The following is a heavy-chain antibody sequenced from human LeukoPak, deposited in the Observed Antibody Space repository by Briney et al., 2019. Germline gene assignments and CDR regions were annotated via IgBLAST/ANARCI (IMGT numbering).Heavy chain of an antibody. CDR2: INHSGST. CDR3: ASRWTRRYFDY. J-gene: IGHJ4*02. CDR1: GGSFSGYY. Sequence: PSETLSLTCAVYGGSFSGYYWSWIRQPPGKGLEWIGEINHSGSTNYNPSLKSRVTISVDTSKNQFSLKLSSVTAADTAVYYCASRWTRRYFDYWGQGTLVTVSS. V-gene: IGHV4-34*01. D-gene: IGHD4-23*01.